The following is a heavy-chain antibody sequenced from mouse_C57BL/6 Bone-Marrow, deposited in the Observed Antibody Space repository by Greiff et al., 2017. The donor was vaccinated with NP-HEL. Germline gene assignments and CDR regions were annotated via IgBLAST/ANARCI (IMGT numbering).Heavy chain of an antibody. Sequence: EVQLQQSGTVLARPGASVKMSCKTSGYTFTSYWMHWVNQRPGQGLEWIGAIYPGNSDTSYNQKFKGKAKLTAVTSASTAYMELSSLTNEDSAVYYCTTGIYYDYDSDYWGQGTTHTVSS. CDR1: GYTFTSYW. CDR2: IYPGNSDT. V-gene: IGHV1-5*01. J-gene: IGHJ2*01. D-gene: IGHD2-4*01. CDR3: TTGIYYDYDSDY.